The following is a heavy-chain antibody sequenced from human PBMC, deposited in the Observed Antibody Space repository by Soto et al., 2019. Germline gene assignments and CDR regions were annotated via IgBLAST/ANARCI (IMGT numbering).Heavy chain of an antibody. D-gene: IGHD3-3*01. CDR3: ARGGGTILSPLP. CDR2: LHPNSGAT. CDR1: GYTFTGSF. Sequence: ASVKVSCKAAGYTFTGSFMHWVRQAPGQGLEWMGCLHPNSGATKYAQKFQGRVTLSRDTSIRTAYMELSGLRSDDTAVYYCARGGGTILSPLPWGQGTLVTVSS. J-gene: IGHJ5*02. V-gene: IGHV1-2*02.